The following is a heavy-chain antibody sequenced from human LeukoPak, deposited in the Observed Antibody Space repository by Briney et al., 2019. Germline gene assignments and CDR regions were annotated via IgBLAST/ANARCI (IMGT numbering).Heavy chain of an antibody. CDR3: ARARGHRYSSSWFFDY. V-gene: IGHV4-38-2*01. CDR1: GFSISSGYF. CDR2: IFHSGIT. Sequence: SSETLSLTCGVSGFSISSGYFWAWIRQSPGKGLEWIGSIFHSGITYYNPSLRSRITISVDTSKNQFSLKLSSVTAADTAVYYCARARGHRYSSSWFFDYWGQGTLVTVSS. J-gene: IGHJ4*02. D-gene: IGHD6-13*01.